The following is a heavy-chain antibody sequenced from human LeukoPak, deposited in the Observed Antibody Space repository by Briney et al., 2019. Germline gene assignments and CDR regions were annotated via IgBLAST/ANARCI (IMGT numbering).Heavy chain of an antibody. D-gene: IGHD1-1*01. CDR2: INPNSGGT. V-gene: IGHV1-2*02. CDR1: GYTFTGYY. CDR3: ARIGTTGSTVEPELSYEAGDY. Sequence: ASVKVSCKASGYTFTGYYMHWVRQAPGQGLEWMGWINPNSGGTNYAQKFQGRVTMTRDASTSTAYMELSRLRSDDTAVDYCARIGTTGSTVEPELSYEAGDYWGQGTLVTVSS. J-gene: IGHJ4*02.